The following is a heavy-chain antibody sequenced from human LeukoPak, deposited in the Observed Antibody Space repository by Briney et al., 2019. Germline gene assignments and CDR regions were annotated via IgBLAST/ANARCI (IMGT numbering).Heavy chain of an antibody. CDR3: ARRHSRAWYGIDY. V-gene: IGHV5-51*01. CDR2: IYPGDSDT. CDR1: GYTFTSYW. D-gene: IGHD6-19*01. J-gene: IGHJ4*02. Sequence: GESLKISCKGSGYTFTSYWIGWVRQMPGKGLEWMGIIYPGDSDTRYSPSFQGQVTISADKSISTAYLQWSGLKASDTAMYYCARRHSRAWYGIDYWGQGTLVTVSS.